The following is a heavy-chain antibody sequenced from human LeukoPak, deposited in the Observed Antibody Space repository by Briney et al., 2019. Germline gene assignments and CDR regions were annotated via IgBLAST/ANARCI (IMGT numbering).Heavy chain of an antibody. D-gene: IGHD3-16*02. J-gene: IGHJ4*02. CDR1: GFTFSSYG. V-gene: IGHV3-30*18. CDR3: AKFTFGGVIVRTSPFDY. Sequence: TGGSLRLSCAASGFTFSSYGMHWVRQAPGKGLEWVAVISYDGSNKYYADSVKGRFTISRDNSKNTLYLQMNSLRAEDTAVYYCAKFTFGGVIVRTSPFDYWGQGTLVTVSS. CDR2: ISYDGSNK.